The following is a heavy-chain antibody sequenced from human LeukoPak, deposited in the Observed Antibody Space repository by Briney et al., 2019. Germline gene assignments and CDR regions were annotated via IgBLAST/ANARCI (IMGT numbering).Heavy chain of an antibody. CDR1: GFTFSSYA. D-gene: IGHD3-22*01. CDR3: ARDLAVVVITTLDY. CDR2: ISYDGSNK. J-gene: IGHJ4*02. Sequence: PGGSLRLSCAASGFTFSSYAMHWVRQAPGKGLEWVAVISYDGSNKYYADSVKGRFTISRDNFKNTLYLQMNSLRAEDTAVYYCARDLAVVVITTLDYWGQGTLVTVSS. V-gene: IGHV3-30*04.